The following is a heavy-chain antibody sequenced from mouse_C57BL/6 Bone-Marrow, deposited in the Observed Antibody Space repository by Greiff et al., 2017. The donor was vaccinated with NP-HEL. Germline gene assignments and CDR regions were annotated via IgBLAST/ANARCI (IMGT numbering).Heavy chain of an antibody. CDR2: IYPSDGST. Sequence: QVQLQQSDAELVKPGASVKLSCKASGYTFTDYTIHWMKQRPEQGLEWIGIIYPSDGSTNYNEKFKGKATLTADKSSSTAYMQLNSLTSEDSAVYFWSRGNALFGYWGQGTTLTVSS. D-gene: IGHD2-1*01. J-gene: IGHJ2*01. V-gene: IGHV1-78*01. CDR3: SRGNALFGY. CDR1: GYTFTDYT.